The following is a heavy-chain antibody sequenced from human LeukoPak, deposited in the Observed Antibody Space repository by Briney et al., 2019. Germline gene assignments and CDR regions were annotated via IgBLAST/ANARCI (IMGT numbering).Heavy chain of an antibody. CDR2: TYYSGST. J-gene: IGHJ5*02. V-gene: IGHV4-59*01. Sequence: PSETLSLTCTVSGGSISSYYWSWIRQPPGKGLEWIGYTYYSGSTNYNPSLKSRVTISVDTSKNQFSLKLSSVTAADTAVYYCARDVVGNNWFDPWGQGTLVTVSS. CDR1: GGSISSYY. D-gene: IGHD2-15*01. CDR3: ARDVVGNNWFDP.